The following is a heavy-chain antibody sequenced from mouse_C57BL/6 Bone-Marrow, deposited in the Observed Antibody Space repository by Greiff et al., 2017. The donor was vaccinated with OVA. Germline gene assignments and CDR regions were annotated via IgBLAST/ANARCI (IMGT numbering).Heavy chain of an antibody. CDR2: IDPENGDT. CDR3: TFYYGWYFDV. V-gene: IGHV14-4*01. J-gene: IGHJ1*03. CDR1: GFNIKDDY. D-gene: IGHD1-1*01. Sequence: EVQLQQSGAELVRPGASVKLSCTASGFNIKDDYMHWVKQRPEQGLEWIGWIDPENGDTEYASKFQGKATITADTSSNTAYLQLSSLTSEDTAVYYCTFYYGWYFDVWRTGTTVTVSS.